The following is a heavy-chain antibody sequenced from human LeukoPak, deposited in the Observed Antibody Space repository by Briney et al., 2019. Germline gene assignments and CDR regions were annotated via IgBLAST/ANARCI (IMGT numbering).Heavy chain of an antibody. V-gene: IGHV3-48*03. CDR1: GFTFSSYE. J-gene: IGHJ6*04. CDR3: AELGITMIGGV. Sequence: GGSLRLSCAASGFTFSSYEMNWVRQAPGKGLEWVSYISSSGSTIYYADSVKGRSTISRDNSKNTLYLQMNSLGAEDTAIYYCAELGITMIGGVWGKGTTVTISS. D-gene: IGHD3-10*02. CDR2: ISSSGSTI.